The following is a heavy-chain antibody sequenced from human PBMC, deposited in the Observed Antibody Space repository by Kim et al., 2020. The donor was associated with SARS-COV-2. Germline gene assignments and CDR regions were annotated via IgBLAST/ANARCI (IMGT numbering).Heavy chain of an antibody. CDR2: ISYDGSNK. CDR1: GFTFSSYG. Sequence: GGSLRLSCAASGFTFSSYGMHWVRQAPGKGLEWVAVISYDGSNKYYADSVKGRFTISRDNSKNTLYLQMNSLRAEDTAVYYCAKEGRGYSYGYGYFDYWGQGTLVTVSS. V-gene: IGHV3-30*18. J-gene: IGHJ4*02. CDR3: AKEGRGYSYGYGYFDY. D-gene: IGHD5-18*01.